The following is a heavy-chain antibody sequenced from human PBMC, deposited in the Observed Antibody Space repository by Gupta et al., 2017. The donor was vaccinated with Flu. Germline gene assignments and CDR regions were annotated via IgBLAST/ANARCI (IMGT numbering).Heavy chain of an antibody. CDR2: IYDSGSA. CDR3: ARLYQLLGWFDP. D-gene: IGHD3-10*01. Sequence: QLQLQESGSGLVKPSETLSLTCTVSGGSISSPDYSWSWIRQQPGKALEWLGSIYDSGSAYYNPSLLRRVTMSVDRSNNRFSLKLTSVTAADTAVYHCARLYQLLGWFDPWGQGTLVTVSS. J-gene: IGHJ5*02. V-gene: IGHV4-30-2*01. CDR1: GGSISSPDYS.